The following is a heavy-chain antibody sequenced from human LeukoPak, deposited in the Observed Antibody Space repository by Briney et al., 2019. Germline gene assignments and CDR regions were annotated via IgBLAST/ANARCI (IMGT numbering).Heavy chain of an antibody. Sequence: GGSLRLSCAASGFTFSSYAMSWVRQAPGKGLEWVSAISGSGGSTYYVDSVKGRFTISRDNSKNTLYLQMNSLRAEDTAVYYCAKDTHIVVVPAAILPYYFDYWGQGTLVTVSS. D-gene: IGHD2-2*02. CDR2: ISGSGGST. V-gene: IGHV3-23*01. J-gene: IGHJ4*02. CDR3: AKDTHIVVVPAAILPYYFDY. CDR1: GFTFSSYA.